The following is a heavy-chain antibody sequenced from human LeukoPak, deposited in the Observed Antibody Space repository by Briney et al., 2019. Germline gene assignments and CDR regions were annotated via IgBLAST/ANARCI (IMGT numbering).Heavy chain of an antibody. CDR2: INPDGNKK. V-gene: IGHV3-7*01. Sequence: GGSLRLSCAASGFTFSSYWMNWVRQAPGKGLEWVASINPDGNKKYSADSVKGRFTISRDNAENSLYLQMNSLRVEDTAFYYCARDLAYSRLDYWGQGMLVTVSS. CDR1: GFTFSSYW. CDR3: ARDLAYSRLDY. J-gene: IGHJ4*02. D-gene: IGHD5-18*01.